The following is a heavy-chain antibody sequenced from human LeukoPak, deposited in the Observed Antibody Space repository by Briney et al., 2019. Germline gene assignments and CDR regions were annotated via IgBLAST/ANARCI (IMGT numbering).Heavy chain of an antibody. CDR3: AREGYYFGSGSYRDGFDI. CDR2: IGSSSNYI. CDR1: GFTFRSYS. D-gene: IGHD3-10*01. Sequence: GGSLRLSCAASGFTFRSYSMNWVRQAPGKGLEWVSSIGSSSNYIYYADSVKGRFTISRDNAKNSLYLQMSSLRAEDTAVYYCAREGYYFGSGSYRDGFDIWGQGTMATVSS. V-gene: IGHV3-21*01. J-gene: IGHJ3*02.